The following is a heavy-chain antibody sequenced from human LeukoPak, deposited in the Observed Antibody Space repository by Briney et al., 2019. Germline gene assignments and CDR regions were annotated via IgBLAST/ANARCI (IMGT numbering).Heavy chain of an antibody. D-gene: IGHD3-10*01. V-gene: IGHV4-34*01. CDR1: GGSFSGFY. J-gene: IGHJ2*01. Sequence: SETLSLTCAVYGGSFSGFYWSWIRQPPGKGLEWIGDINHSGGTNYIPSLKSRVTISVDKSKNQFSLKLSFVTAADTAVYYCAREIFSGTYGDGKYFDLRGRGNLVTVSS. CDR3: AREIFSGTYGDGKYFDL. CDR2: INHSGGT.